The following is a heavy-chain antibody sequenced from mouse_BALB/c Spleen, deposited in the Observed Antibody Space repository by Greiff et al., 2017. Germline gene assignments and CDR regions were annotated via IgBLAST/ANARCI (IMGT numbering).Heavy chain of an antibody. D-gene: IGHD2-3*01. CDR3: AGGTPYDGYYVLDY. CDR1: GFNIKDSY. J-gene: IGHJ2*01. Sequence: VQLQQSGAELVKPGASVKLSCTASGFNIKDSYMHWVKQRPEQGLEWIGRIDPANGNTKYDPKFQGKATITADTSSNTAYLQLSSLTSEDTAVYYCAGGTPYDGYYVLDYWGQGTTLTVSS. CDR2: IDPANGNT. V-gene: IGHV14-3*02.